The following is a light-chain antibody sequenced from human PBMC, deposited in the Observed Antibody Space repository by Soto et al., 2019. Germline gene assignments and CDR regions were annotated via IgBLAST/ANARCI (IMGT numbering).Light chain of an antibody. CDR2: GAS. V-gene: IGKV3-20*01. J-gene: IGKJ1*01. CDR3: QQYGSSPTWT. Sequence: EIVFTPSPGTLSFSPGERATLSCRASQSVSSSYLAWYQQKPGQAPRLLIYGASSRATGIPDRFSGSGSGTDFTLTISRLEPEDFAVYYCQQYGSSPTWTFGQGTKVDIK. CDR1: QSVSSSY.